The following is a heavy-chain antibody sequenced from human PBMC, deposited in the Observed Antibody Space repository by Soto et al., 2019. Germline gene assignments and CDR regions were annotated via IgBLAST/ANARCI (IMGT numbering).Heavy chain of an antibody. J-gene: IGHJ6*02. CDR1: GYRFTSYW. D-gene: IGHD4-17*01. Sequence: PGESLKISCKGSGYRFTSYWIGWVRQMPGKGLEWMGIIYPGDSDTRYSPSFQGQVTISADKSISTAYLHWNSLKASDTAMYYCARTVSNGMDVWAQGTTVTGSS. CDR2: IYPGDSDT. CDR3: ARTVSNGMDV. V-gene: IGHV5-51*01.